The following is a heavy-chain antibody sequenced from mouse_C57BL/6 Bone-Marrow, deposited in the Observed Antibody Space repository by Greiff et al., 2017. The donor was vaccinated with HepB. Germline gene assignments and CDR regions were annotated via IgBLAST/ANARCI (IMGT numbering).Heavy chain of an antibody. D-gene: IGHD2-4*01. CDR3: ARNLYYDYGGYFDY. V-gene: IGHV5-9*01. Sequence: EVKVIESGGGLVKPGGSLKLSCAASGFTFSSYTMSWVRQTPEKRLEWVATISGGGGNTYYPDSVKGRFTISRDNAKNTLYLQMSSLRSEDTALYYCARNLYYDYGGYFDYWGQGTTLTVSS. J-gene: IGHJ2*01. CDR2: ISGGGGNT. CDR1: GFTFSSYT.